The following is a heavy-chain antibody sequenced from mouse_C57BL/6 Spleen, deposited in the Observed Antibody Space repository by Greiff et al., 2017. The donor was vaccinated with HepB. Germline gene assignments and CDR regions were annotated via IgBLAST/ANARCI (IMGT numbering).Heavy chain of an antibody. V-gene: IGHV2-2*01. D-gene: IGHD2-4*01. Sequence: VQLQQSGPGLVQPSQSLSITCTVSGFSLTSYGVHWVRQSPGKGLEWLGVIWSGGSTDYNAAFISRLSISKDNSKSQVFFKMNSLQADDTAIYYCARNYDYDERGYFDYWGQGTTLTVSS. CDR3: ARNYDYDERGYFDY. J-gene: IGHJ2*01. CDR2: IWSGGST. CDR1: GFSLTSYG.